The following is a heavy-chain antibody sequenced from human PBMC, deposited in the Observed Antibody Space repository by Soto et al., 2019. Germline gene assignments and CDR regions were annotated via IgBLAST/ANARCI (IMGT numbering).Heavy chain of an antibody. CDR2: IIPIFGTA. Sequence: SVKVSCKASGGTFSSYAISWVRQAPGQGLEWMGGIIPIFGTANYAQKFQGRVTITADESTSTAYMELSSLRSEDTAVYYCARDRSVVVVAAPTYYYYGMDVWGQGTTGTVSS. J-gene: IGHJ6*02. CDR3: ARDRSVVVVAAPTYYYYGMDV. CDR1: GGTFSSYA. D-gene: IGHD2-15*01. V-gene: IGHV1-69*13.